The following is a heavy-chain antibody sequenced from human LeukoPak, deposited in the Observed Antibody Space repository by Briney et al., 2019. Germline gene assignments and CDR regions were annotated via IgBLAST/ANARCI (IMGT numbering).Heavy chain of an antibody. D-gene: IGHD6-19*01. Sequence: ASVKVSCKASGYTFTSYYMHWVRQAPGQGLEWMGWMNPNSGNTGYAQKFQGRVTITRNTSISTAFMELSSLRSEDTAVYYCARRAVGNSYYSSMDVWGKGTTVTVSS. V-gene: IGHV1-8*01. CDR3: ARRAVGNSYYSSMDV. CDR1: GYTFTSYY. CDR2: MNPNSGNT. J-gene: IGHJ6*03.